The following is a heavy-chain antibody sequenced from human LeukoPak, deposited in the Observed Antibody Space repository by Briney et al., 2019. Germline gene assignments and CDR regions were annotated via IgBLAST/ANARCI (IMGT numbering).Heavy chain of an antibody. CDR1: GFAVSSNY. J-gene: IGHJ4*02. V-gene: IGHV3-53*05. D-gene: IGHD1-7*01. Sequence: PGGSLRLSCAASGFAVSSNYMSWVRQAPGKGLEWVSVIYSGGSTYYADSVKGRFTISRDNSKNTLYLQMSSLRAEDTAVYYCVKQYNWNYYGFDYWGQGTLVTVSS. CDR2: IYSGGST. CDR3: VKQYNWNYYGFDY.